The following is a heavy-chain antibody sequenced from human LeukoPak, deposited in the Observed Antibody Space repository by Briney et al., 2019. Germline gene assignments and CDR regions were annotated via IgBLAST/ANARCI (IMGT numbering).Heavy chain of an antibody. J-gene: IGHJ4*02. CDR3: AKANGAIFGVAGYFDY. D-gene: IGHD3-3*02. CDR2: INPNSGGT. V-gene: IGHV1-2*02. CDR1: GYPFTGYY. Sequence: EASVKVSCKTSGYPFTGYYMHWVRQAPGQGLEWMGWINPNSGGTNYAQKFQGRVTMTRDTSISTAYMEVSRLRSDDTAVYYCAKANGAIFGVAGYFDYWGQGTLVTVSS.